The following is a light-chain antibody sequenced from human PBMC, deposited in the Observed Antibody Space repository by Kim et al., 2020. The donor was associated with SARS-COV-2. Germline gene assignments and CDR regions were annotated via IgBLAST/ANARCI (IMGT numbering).Light chain of an antibody. J-gene: IGKJ4*01. Sequence: SASVGDRVTITCRASQSISTYVSWYQHKPGKAPQLLIYGTSDLQSGVPSRFSGSGSGTEFTLTISSLQPEDFATYYCQQSFSTQLTFGGGTKVEI. V-gene: IGKV1-39*01. CDR3: QQSFSTQLT. CDR1: QSISTY. CDR2: GTS.